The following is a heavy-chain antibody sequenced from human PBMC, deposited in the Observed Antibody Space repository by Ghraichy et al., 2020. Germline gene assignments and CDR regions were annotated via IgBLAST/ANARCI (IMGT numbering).Heavy chain of an antibody. J-gene: IGHJ6*02. Sequence: SETLSLTCAVYGGSFSGYYWSWIRQPPGKGLEWIGEINHSGNTNYNPSLKSRVTISVDTSKNQFSLKLSSVTAADTAVYYCARGVPRYPPMDVWGQGTTVTVSS. CDR1: GGSFSGYY. V-gene: IGHV4-34*01. CDR2: INHSGNT. CDR3: ARGVPRYPPMDV. D-gene: IGHD2-2*01.